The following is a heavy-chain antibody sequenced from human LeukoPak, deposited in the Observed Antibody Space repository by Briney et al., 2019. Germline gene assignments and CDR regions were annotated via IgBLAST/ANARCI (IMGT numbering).Heavy chain of an antibody. J-gene: IGHJ1*01. V-gene: IGHV3-9*01. CDR1: GFTFDDYA. Sequence: GGSLRLSCAASGFTFDDYAMHWVRQAPGKGLEWVSGISGNSGSIGYADSVKGRFTISRDNAKNSLYLQMNSLRAEDTALYYCAKDGAPVAGTFPYFIDGGGQRTLVSAS. CDR2: ISGNSGSI. CDR3: AKDGAPVAGTFPYFIDG. D-gene: IGHD6-19*01.